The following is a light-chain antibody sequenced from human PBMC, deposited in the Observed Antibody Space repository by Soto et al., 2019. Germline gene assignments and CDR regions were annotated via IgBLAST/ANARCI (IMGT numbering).Light chain of an antibody. CDR3: QQRNIWPPVT. Sequence: TRLTQSPSSLSASVGDRVTITCQASQHISDYLTWYQQKPGKAPKLLIYDGTKLETGVPSRFSGSGSGTEFTLTISSLEPEDSAVYYCQQRNIWPPVTFGQGTRLE. V-gene: IGKV1-33*01. CDR1: QHISDY. CDR2: DGT. J-gene: IGKJ5*01.